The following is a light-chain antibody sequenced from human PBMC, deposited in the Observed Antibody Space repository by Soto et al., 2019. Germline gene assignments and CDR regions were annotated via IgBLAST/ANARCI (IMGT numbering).Light chain of an antibody. CDR3: QQRDKWPRT. J-gene: IGKJ2*01. Sequence: EIVLTQSPATLSLSPGERDTLSCRASQSVGSYLAWYQHKPGQAPRLLIYGASNRATDIPGRFSGRGSGTDLTLTISSLESGDSAVYYCQQRDKWPRTFGQGTKLEIK. CDR2: GAS. CDR1: QSVGSY. V-gene: IGKV3-11*01.